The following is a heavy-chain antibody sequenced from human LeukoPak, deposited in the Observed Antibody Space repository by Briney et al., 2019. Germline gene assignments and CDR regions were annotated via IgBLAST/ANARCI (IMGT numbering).Heavy chain of an antibody. V-gene: IGHV1-2*02. CDR1: GYTFTGYY. CDR3: ARDPTRGDLSVY. CDR2: INSNSGDT. D-gene: IGHD7-27*01. J-gene: IGHJ4*02. Sequence: ASVKVSCKASGYTFTGYYMHWVRQVPGQGLEWVGWINSNSGDTNYAQKFQGRVTMTRDTSISTAYMELSRLRSDDTAVYYCARDPTRGDLSVYWGQGTLVTVSS.